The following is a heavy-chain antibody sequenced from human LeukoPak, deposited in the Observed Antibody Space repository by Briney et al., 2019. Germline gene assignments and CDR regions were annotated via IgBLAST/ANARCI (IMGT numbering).Heavy chain of an antibody. V-gene: IGHV1-2*02. D-gene: IGHD3-22*01. Sequence: ASVKVSCKASGYTFTSYDINWVRQATGQGLEWMGWINPNSGGTNYAQKFQGRVTMTRDTSISTAYMELSRLRSDDTAVYYCAREARGPDSSGYYYHWFDPWGQGTLVTVSS. CDR3: AREARGPDSSGYYYHWFDP. CDR2: INPNSGGT. J-gene: IGHJ5*02. CDR1: GYTFTSYD.